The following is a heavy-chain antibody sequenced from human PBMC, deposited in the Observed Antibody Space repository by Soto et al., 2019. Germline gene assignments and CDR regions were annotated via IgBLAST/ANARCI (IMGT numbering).Heavy chain of an antibody. Sequence: VGSLRLSCAASGFSFSNHGMHWVRQALGKGLEWVAAIWSDASNKYYADSGKGRFTISRDNSKNTLYLQMNTLRAEDTAVYYCATDGFNKPGYYYGMGVWGQGTTVTSP. V-gene: IGHV3-33*03. CDR2: IWSDASNK. D-gene: IGHD6-25*01. CDR3: ATDGFNKPGYYYGMGV. J-gene: IGHJ6*02. CDR1: GFSFSNHG.